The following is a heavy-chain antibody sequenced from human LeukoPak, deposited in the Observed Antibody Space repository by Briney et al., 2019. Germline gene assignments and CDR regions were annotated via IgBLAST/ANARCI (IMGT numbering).Heavy chain of an antibody. V-gene: IGHV3-23*01. CDR3: AKGFYFGSGSYRYFDY. J-gene: IGHJ4*02. D-gene: IGHD3-10*01. Sequence: QPGGSLRLSCAASGFTFNTYAMCWLRQAPGKGLEWVSTIVGSGDSTYYADSEEGRFTLSRDNSKNTVYLQTNSLRAEDTAVYYCAKGFYFGSGSYRYFDYWGQGTLVSVSS. CDR2: IVGSGDST. CDR1: GFTFNTYA.